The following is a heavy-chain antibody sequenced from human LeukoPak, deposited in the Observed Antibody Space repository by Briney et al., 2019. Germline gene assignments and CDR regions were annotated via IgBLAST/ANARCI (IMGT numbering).Heavy chain of an antibody. J-gene: IGHJ5*02. D-gene: IGHD3-22*01. CDR3: ARGRITMIVGPHNWFDP. V-gene: IGHV3-21*04. CDR2: ISSSSSYI. Sequence: GGSLRLSCAASGFTFSSYSMNWVRQAPGKGLEWVSSISSSSSYIYYADSVKGRFTISRDNAKNSLYLQMNSLRAEDTAVYYRARGRITMIVGPHNWFDPWGQGTLVTVSS. CDR1: GFTFSSYS.